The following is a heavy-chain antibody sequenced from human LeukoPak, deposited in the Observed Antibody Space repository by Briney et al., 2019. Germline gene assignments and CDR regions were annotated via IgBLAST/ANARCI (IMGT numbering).Heavy chain of an antibody. CDR1: GFTFDDYA. D-gene: IGHD4-17*01. CDR3: AKDSTVSPFYYYYMDV. Sequence: GRSLRLSCAASGFTFDDYAMHWVRQALGKGLEWVSGISWNSGSIGYADSVKGRFTISRDNAKNSLYLQMNSLRAEDTALYYCAKDSTVSPFYYYYMDVWGKGTTVTVSS. V-gene: IGHV3-9*01. J-gene: IGHJ6*03. CDR2: ISWNSGSI.